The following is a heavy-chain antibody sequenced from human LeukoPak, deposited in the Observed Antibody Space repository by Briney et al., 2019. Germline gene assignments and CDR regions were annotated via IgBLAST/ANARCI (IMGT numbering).Heavy chain of an antibody. J-gene: IGHJ6*03. CDR1: GFTFSSYA. Sequence: PGRSLRLSCAASGFTFSSYAMHWVRQAPGKGLEWVAVISYDGSNKYYADSVKGRFTISRDNSKNTLYLQMNSLRAEDTAVYYCARNPYDIVVVPAAIDYYYYMDVWGKGTTVTVSS. CDR2: ISYDGSNK. V-gene: IGHV3-30-3*01. D-gene: IGHD2-2*02. CDR3: ARNPYDIVVVPAAIDYYYYMDV.